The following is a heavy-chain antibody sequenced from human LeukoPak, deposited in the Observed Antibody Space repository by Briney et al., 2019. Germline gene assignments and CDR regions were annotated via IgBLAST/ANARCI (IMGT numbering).Heavy chain of an antibody. J-gene: IGHJ4*02. V-gene: IGHV5-51*01. Sequence: RGESLKISCRGSGYSFTSYWIGWVRHVPGKGLEYMGIIYPGDSDTRYSPSFQGQVTISADKSISTAYLQWSSLKASDTAMYYCATLVGYGSFFDYWGQGTLVTVSS. CDR1: GYSFTSYW. D-gene: IGHD3-10*01. CDR3: ATLVGYGSFFDY. CDR2: IYPGDSDT.